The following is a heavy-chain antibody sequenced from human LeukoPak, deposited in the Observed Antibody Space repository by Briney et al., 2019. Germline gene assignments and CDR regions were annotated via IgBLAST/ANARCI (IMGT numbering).Heavy chain of an antibody. V-gene: IGHV4-39*01. Sequence: PSETLSLTCTVSGGSISSSSYYWGWIRPPPGKGLEWIGSIYYSGSTYYNPSLKSRVTISVDTSKNQFSLKLSSVTAADTAVYYCARLWYYYDSSGYYSPSFDYWGQGTLVIVSS. CDR3: ARLWYYYDSSGYYSPSFDY. D-gene: IGHD3-22*01. CDR1: GGSISSSSYY. CDR2: IYYSGST. J-gene: IGHJ4*02.